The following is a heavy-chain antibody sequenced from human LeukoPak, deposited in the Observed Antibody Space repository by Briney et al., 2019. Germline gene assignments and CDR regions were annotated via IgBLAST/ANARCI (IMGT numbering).Heavy chain of an antibody. CDR3: ARDPLGYQLGVDY. Sequence: GGSLRLSCAASGFTFSSYWMHWVRQAPGKGLVWVSRINTDGSSTSYADSVKGRFTISRDNAKNTLYLQMNSLRAEDTAVYYCARDPLGYQLGVDYWGQGTLVTVSS. CDR2: INTDGSST. D-gene: IGHD2-2*01. J-gene: IGHJ4*02. V-gene: IGHV3-74*01. CDR1: GFTFSSYW.